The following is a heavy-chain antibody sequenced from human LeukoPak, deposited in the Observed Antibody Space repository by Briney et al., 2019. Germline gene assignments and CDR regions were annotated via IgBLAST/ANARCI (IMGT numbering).Heavy chain of an antibody. CDR3: ARAWSWMTTWAFDI. CDR2: IKQDGSEK. V-gene: IGHV3-7*01. CDR1: GFTFSSYW. J-gene: IGHJ3*02. D-gene: IGHD2/OR15-2a*01. Sequence: GGSLRLSCAAAGFTFSSYWMSWVRQAPGKGLEWVANIKQDGSEKYYVDSVKGRFTISRDNAKSSLYLQMNSLRAEDTAVYYCARAWSWMTTWAFDIWGQGTMVTVSS.